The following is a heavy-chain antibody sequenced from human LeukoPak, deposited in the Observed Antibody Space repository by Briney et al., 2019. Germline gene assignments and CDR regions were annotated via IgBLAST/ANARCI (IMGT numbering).Heavy chain of an antibody. V-gene: IGHV4-34*01. J-gene: IGHJ4*02. CDR1: GGSFSGYY. CDR3: ARGVGASRCSGGSCSDY. D-gene: IGHD2-15*01. Sequence: SETLSLTCAVYGGSFSGYYWSWIRQPPGKGLEWIGEINHSGSTNYNPPLKSRVTISVDTSKNQFSLKLSSVTAADTAVYYCARGVGASRCSGGSCSDYWGQGTLVTVSS. CDR2: INHSGST.